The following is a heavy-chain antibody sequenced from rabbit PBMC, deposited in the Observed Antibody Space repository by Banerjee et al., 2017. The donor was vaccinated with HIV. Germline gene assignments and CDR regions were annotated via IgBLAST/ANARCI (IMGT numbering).Heavy chain of an antibody. CDR2: IYADSSGST. Sequence: CWVRQAPGKGLEWIGCIYADSSGSTYYASWAKGRFTISKTSSTTVTLQMTSLTAADTATYFCARDMAYATSDYYRGYGMDLWGPGTLVTVS. J-gene: IGHJ6*01. D-gene: IGHD1-1*01. CDR3: ARDMAYATSDYYRGYGMDL. V-gene: IGHV1S40*01.